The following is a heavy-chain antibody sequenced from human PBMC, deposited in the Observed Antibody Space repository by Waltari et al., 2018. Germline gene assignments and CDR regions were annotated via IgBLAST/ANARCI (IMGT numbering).Heavy chain of an antibody. CDR3: ARGFGSATTSRFDP. CDR2: MDYSGRT. J-gene: IGHJ5*02. D-gene: IGHD5-12*01. Sequence: QLQLQESGPGLVKPPETLSLTCPVSGGSISSSSYYLGWIRQPPEKGLEWVASMDYSGRTYYNPSLKSRVTISVDTSKNQFSLEVRSVTAADTAVYYCARGFGSATTSRFDPWGQGIVVTVSS. CDR1: GGSISSSSYY. V-gene: IGHV4-39*07.